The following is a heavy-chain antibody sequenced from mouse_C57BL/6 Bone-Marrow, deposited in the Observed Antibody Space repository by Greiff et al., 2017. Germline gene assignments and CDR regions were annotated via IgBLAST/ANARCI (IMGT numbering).Heavy chain of an antibody. Sequence: VQLQQPGAELVMPGASVKLSCKASGYTFTSYWMHWVKQRPGQGLEWIGEIDPSDSYTNYNQKFKGKSTLTVAKSSSTAYMQLSSLTSEDSAVYYYAREGTMTAVVAPFDYWGQGTTLTVSS. J-gene: IGHJ2*01. CDR3: AREGTMTAVVAPFDY. CDR2: IDPSDSYT. CDR1: GYTFTSYW. D-gene: IGHD1-1*01. V-gene: IGHV1-69*01.